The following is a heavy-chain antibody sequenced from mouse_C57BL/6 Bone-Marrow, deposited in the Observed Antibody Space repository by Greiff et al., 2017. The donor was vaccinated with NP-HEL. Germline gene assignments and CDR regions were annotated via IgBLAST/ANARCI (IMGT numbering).Heavy chain of an antibody. V-gene: IGHV5-4*01. CDR1: GFTFSSYA. J-gene: IGHJ1*03. CDR3: AREYYGSSYWYFDV. CDR2: ISDGGSYT. Sequence: EVQVVESGGGLVKPGGSLKLSCAASGFTFSSYAMSWVRQTPEKRLEWVATISDGGSYTYYPDNVKGRFTISRDNAKNNLYLQMSHLKSEDTAMYYCAREYYGSSYWYFDVWGTGTTVTVSS. D-gene: IGHD1-1*01.